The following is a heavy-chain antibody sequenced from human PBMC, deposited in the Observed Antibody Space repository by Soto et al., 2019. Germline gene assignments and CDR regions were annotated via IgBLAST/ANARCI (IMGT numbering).Heavy chain of an antibody. Sequence: QVHLVQSGAEVKKPGASVKVSCKGSGYTFTSYGITWVRHAPGQGLEWMGWICARNGNTDYAHKLQRRVTVTRDTSTSTAYMELRSLRSDDTAVYYCERGRYGDYWGQGALATVSS. D-gene: IGHD1-1*01. V-gene: IGHV1-18*01. CDR3: ERGRYGDY. CDR2: ICARNGNT. CDR1: GYTFTSYG. J-gene: IGHJ4*02.